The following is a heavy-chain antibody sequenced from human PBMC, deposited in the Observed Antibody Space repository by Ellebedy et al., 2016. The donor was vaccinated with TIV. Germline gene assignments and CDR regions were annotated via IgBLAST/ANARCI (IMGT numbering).Heavy chain of an antibody. CDR2: IWYDGSNK. V-gene: IGHV3-33*01. Sequence: PGGSLRLSCAASGFTFSSYGMHWVRRAPGKGLEWVAVIWYDGSNKYYADSVKGRFTISRDNSKNTLYLKMNSLRAEDTAVYYCAREASGNFDYWGQGTLVTVSS. CDR3: AREASGNFDY. CDR1: GFTFSSYG. J-gene: IGHJ4*02. D-gene: IGHD1-14*01.